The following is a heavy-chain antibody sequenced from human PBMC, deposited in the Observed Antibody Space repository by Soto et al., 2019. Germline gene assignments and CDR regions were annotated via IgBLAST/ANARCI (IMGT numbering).Heavy chain of an antibody. Sequence: PSETLSLTCSVSGGPVSNYYCSWVRQPPWKRLEWIGYIYYTGTHDYNPSLRGRDTISVDTSKDQFSLKLTSVTGADTAVYYCARDRDRHSSGLPSFDPSGQGILVTVSS. V-gene: IGHV4-59*02. J-gene: IGHJ5*02. CDR2: IYYTGTH. CDR1: GGPVSNYY. CDR3: ARDRDRHSSGLPSFDP. D-gene: IGHD3-22*01.